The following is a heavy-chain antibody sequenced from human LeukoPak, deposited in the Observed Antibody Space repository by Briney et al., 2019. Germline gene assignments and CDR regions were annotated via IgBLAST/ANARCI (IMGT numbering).Heavy chain of an antibody. CDR3: AGMVETGAFDI. J-gene: IGHJ3*02. CDR2: INHSGST. D-gene: IGHD2-21*02. Sequence: PSETLSLTCAVYGGSFSGYYWSWIRQPPGKGLEWIGEINHSGSTNYNPSLKRRVTISIDTSKNQISLKLSSVTAADTAVYYCAGMVETGAFDIWGQGTMVTVSS. CDR1: GGSFSGYY. V-gene: IGHV4-34*01.